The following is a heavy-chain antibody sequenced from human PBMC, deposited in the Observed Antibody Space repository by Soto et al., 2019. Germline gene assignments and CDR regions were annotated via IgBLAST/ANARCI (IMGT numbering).Heavy chain of an antibody. V-gene: IGHV3-23*01. CDR1: GFTFSSYA. Sequence: ESGGGLVQPGGSLRLSCAASGFTFSSYAMSWVRQAPGKGLEWVSAISGSGGSTYYADSVKGRFTISRDNSKNTLYLQMNSLRAEDTAVYYCAGDRVVPAVHYYYGMDVWGQGTTVTVSS. D-gene: IGHD2-2*01. J-gene: IGHJ6*02. CDR2: ISGSGGST. CDR3: AGDRVVPAVHYYYGMDV.